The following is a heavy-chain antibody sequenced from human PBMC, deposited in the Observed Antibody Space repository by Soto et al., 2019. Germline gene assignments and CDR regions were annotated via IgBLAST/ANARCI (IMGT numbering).Heavy chain of an antibody. V-gene: IGHV3-74*01. CDR2: INSDGSRT. CDR3: AKDQASGQGSFDS. Sequence: PGGSLRLSCAASGFTFSRYWMHWVRQAPGKGLVWVSRINSDGSRTSYADSVKGRLTISRDNAKNAIYLQMDSLRAEDTAVYYCAKDQASGQGSFDSWGQGTLVTVSS. CDR1: GFTFSRYW. D-gene: IGHD2-15*01. J-gene: IGHJ4*02.